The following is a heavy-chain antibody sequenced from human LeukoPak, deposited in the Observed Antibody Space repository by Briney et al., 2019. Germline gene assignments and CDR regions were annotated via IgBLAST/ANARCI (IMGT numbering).Heavy chain of an antibody. D-gene: IGHD5-24*01. Sequence: SETLSLTCTVSDGSITSDGYYWSWVRQLPGKGLDWIGYIDYSGTAYYNPSLRSRVSISVDTSKNQFSLMVPSMTIADTAVYYCARVEAATTNPRFGYWGQGTLVTVSS. V-gene: IGHV4-31*03. CDR1: DGSITSDGYY. CDR2: IDYSGTA. J-gene: IGHJ4*02. CDR3: ARVEAATTNPRFGY.